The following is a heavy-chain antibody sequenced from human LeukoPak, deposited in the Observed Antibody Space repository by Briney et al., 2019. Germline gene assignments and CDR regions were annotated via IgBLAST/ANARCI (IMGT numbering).Heavy chain of an antibody. V-gene: IGHV3-74*01. Sequence: PGGSLRLSCAASGFTFSSYWMHWVRQAPGKGLVWVSRINSDGNSINYADSVKGRFTISRDNAKNTLHLQMNSLKTEDTAVYYCTTDHYDYVWGSYRYTASFDYWGQGTLVTVSS. CDR1: GFTFSSYW. CDR3: TTDHYDYVWGSYRYTASFDY. CDR2: INSDGNSI. J-gene: IGHJ4*02. D-gene: IGHD3-16*02.